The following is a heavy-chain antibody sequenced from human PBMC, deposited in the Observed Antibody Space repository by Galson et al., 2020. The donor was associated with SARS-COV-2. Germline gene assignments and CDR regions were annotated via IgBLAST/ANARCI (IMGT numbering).Heavy chain of an antibody. J-gene: IGHJ4*02. CDR2: FYSGGGT. V-gene: IGHV3-53*01. CDR3: ARGFRPGNMVGLYYFDY. CDR1: GFTVSRNY. D-gene: IGHD3-10*01. Sequence: GGSLRLSCAASGFTVSRNYMFWVRQAPGKGLEWVSSFYSGGGTNYADSVKGRFTISRDNSKNTLSLQMNRLRAEDTAVYYCARGFRPGNMVGLYYFDYWGQGIQVTVSS.